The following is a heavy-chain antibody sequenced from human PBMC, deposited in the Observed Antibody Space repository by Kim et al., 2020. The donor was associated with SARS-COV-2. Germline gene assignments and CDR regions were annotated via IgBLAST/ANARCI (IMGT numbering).Heavy chain of an antibody. D-gene: IGHD2-15*01. CDR2: IGGSGGRT. CDR1: GFTFSSYG. J-gene: IGHJ6*03. Sequence: GGSLRLSCAASGFTFSSYGMNWVRQAPGKGLEWVSAIGGSGGRTYYADSVKGRFTISRDNSKNTLYLQMNSLRAEDTAVYYCAKRIWERDHYYMDVWGKGTTVTVSS. CDR3: AKRIWERDHYYMDV. V-gene: IGHV3-23*01.